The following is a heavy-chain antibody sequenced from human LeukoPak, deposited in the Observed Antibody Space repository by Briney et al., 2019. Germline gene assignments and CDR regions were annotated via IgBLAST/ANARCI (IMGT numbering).Heavy chain of an antibody. Sequence: PGGSLRLSCAASGFTFSSYGMHWVRQAPGKGLEWVAVIWYDGSNKYYADSAKGRFTISRDNSKNTLYLQMNSLRAEGTAVYYCARDPTYCTNGVCYLFDYWGQGTLVTVSS. CDR3: ARDPTYCTNGVCYLFDY. J-gene: IGHJ4*02. D-gene: IGHD2-8*01. CDR1: GFTFSSYG. V-gene: IGHV3-33*01. CDR2: IWYDGSNK.